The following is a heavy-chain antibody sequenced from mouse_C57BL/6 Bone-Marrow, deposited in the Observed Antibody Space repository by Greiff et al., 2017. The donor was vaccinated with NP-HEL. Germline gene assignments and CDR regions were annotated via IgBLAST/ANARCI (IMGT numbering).Heavy chain of an antibody. D-gene: IGHD2-3*01. CDR2: IYNRSGNT. CDR1: GYTFTSYG. CDR3: ARGWLLRRDYAMDY. Sequence: QVQLQQSGAELARPGASVKLSCKASGYTFTSYGISWVKQRTGQGLEWIGEIYNRSGNTYSNEKFKGKATLTAYKSSRPAYMELRSLTSEDSAVYFCARGWLLRRDYAMDYWGQGTSVTVSS. V-gene: IGHV1-81*01. J-gene: IGHJ4*01.